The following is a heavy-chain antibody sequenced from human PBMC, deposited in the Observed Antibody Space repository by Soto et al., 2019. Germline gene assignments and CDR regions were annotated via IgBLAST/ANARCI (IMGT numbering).Heavy chain of an antibody. CDR1: GGTFSSYA. CDR2: IIPIFGTA. V-gene: IGHV1-69*06. D-gene: IGHD2-2*01. CDR3: ARLARGGRSTRRYYYGMDV. J-gene: IGHJ6*02. Sequence: QVQLVQSGAEVKKPGSSVKVSCKASGGTFSSYAISWVRQAPGQGLEWMGGIIPIFGTANYAQKLQGRVTMTTDTSTSTAYMELRSLRSDDTAVYYCARLARGGRSTRRYYYGMDVWGQGTTVTVSS.